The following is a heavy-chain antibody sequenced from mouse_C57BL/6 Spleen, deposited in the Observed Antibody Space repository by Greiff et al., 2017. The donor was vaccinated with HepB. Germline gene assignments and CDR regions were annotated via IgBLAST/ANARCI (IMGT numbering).Heavy chain of an antibody. J-gene: IGHJ4*01. CDR1: GYTFTDYY. V-gene: IGHV1-19*01. Sequence: EVQLQQSGPVLVKPGASVKMSCKASGYTFTDYYMNWVKQSHGKSLEWIGVINPYNGGTSYNQKFKGKATLTVDKSSSTAYMELNSLTSEDSAVYYCARGEYYGSSLNYYAMDYWGQGTSVTVSS. D-gene: IGHD1-1*01. CDR2: INPYNGGT. CDR3: ARGEYYGSSLNYYAMDY.